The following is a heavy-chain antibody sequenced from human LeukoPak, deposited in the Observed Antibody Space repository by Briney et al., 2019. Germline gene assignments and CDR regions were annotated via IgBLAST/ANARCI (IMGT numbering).Heavy chain of an antibody. CDR2: IYYSGST. CDR1: GGSISSYF. CDR3: ARTGYYGSGNDAFDI. V-gene: IGHV4-59*01. J-gene: IGHJ3*02. D-gene: IGHD3-10*01. Sequence: SETLSLTCTVSGGSISSYFWSWIRQPPGKGLEWIGNIYYSGSTNYNPSLKGRVTMSVDTSKKQFSLKLSSVTAADAAVYFCARTGYYGSGNDAFDIWGQGTMVTVSS.